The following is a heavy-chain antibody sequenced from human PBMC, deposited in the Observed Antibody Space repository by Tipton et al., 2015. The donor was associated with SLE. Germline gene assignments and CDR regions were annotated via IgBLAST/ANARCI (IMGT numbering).Heavy chain of an antibody. CDR1: GGSMNIGVLY. V-gene: IGHV4-30-4*08. J-gene: IGHJ4*02. Sequence: TLSLTCTVSGGSMNIGVLYLGWIRQHPGKGLEWIGYISYSGSTYYNPSLKSRITISVDTAKNQFSLKLTSLTAADTAVYYCARHGDGSGRLLGDQWGQGTLVTVSS. CDR2: ISYSGST. CDR3: ARHGDGSGRLLGDQ. D-gene: IGHD2-15*01.